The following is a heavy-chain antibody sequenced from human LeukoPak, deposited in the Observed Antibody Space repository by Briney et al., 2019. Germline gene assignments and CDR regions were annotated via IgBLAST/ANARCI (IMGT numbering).Heavy chain of an antibody. V-gene: IGHV4-39*01. CDR2: IYYSGST. CDR3: AIHPAYPTYDY. Sequence: PSETLSLTCTVSGGSISSSSYYWGWIRQPPGKGLEWIGSIYYSGSTYYNPPLKSRVTISVDTSKNQFSLKLSSVTAADTAVYYCAIHPAYPTYDYWGQGTLVTVSS. J-gene: IGHJ4*02. CDR1: GGSISSSSYY. D-gene: IGHD2-21*01.